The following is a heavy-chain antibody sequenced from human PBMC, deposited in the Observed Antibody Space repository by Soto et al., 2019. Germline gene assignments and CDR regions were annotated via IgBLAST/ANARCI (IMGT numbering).Heavy chain of an antibody. D-gene: IGHD3-16*02. V-gene: IGHV3-23*01. CDR3: ARGPSEYIWGSYLRYCDS. CDR2: ISGSSGHT. Sequence: PGGSLRLSCAASGFTFSSFAMNWVRQAPGKGLEWGSAISGSSGHTYYADSVKGRFIISRDNSKNTLYLQMDSLSADDTAVYYCARGPSEYIWGSYLRYCDSWGQGSLVTVSS. J-gene: IGHJ4*02. CDR1: GFTFSSFA.